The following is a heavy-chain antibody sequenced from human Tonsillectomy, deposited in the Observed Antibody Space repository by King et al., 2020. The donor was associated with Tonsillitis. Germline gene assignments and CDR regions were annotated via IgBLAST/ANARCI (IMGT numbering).Heavy chain of an antibody. V-gene: IGHV3-74*01. CDR1: GFSFSTYW. CDR3: TSPIVGDPAGLDV. CDR2: IRSDGSGS. D-gene: IGHD1-26*01. Sequence: VQLVESGGGLIQPGGSLRLSCEASGFSFSTYWMHWVRQAPGKGLVWVSRIRSDGSGSNYADFAKGRFTISRDNAKNMLYLQMSSLRVEDTAVYYCTSPIVGDPAGLDVWGLGTTVTVSS. J-gene: IGHJ6*02.